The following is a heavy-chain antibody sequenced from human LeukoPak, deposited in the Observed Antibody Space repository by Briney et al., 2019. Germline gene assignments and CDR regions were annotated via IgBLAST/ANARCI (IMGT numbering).Heavy chain of an antibody. D-gene: IGHD7-27*01. J-gene: IGHJ4*02. V-gene: IGHV3-7*01. CDR2: IKTDGSQI. Sequence: GGSLRLSCAASGFTFSSYEMNWVRQAPGKGLEWVANIKTDGSQIYYVDSVKGRFTISRDNAKNSLYLQMNSLRAEDTAVYYCARDLNWETYWGQGTLVSVSS. CDR1: GFTFSSYE. CDR3: ARDLNWETY.